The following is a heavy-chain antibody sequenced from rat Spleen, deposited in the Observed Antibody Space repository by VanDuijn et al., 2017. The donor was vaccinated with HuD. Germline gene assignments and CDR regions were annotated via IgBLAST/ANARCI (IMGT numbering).Heavy chain of an antibody. D-gene: IGHD1-9*01. Sequence: EVQLVESGGGLVQPGRSLKLSCAASGFTFSDYYMAWVRQAPGKGLEWVASITNTGGSTYYPDSVKGRFTISRDNGNDTLYLQMDSLRSEDTATYYCATYFGYNLNWFAYWGQGTLVTVSS. CDR1: GFTFSDYY. V-gene: IGHV5-31*01. CDR3: ATYFGYNLNWFAY. J-gene: IGHJ3*01. CDR2: ITNTGGST.